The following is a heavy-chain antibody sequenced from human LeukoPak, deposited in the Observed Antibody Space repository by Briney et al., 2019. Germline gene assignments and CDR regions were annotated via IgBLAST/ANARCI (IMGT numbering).Heavy chain of an antibody. D-gene: IGHD5/OR15-5a*01. J-gene: IGHJ4*02. CDR1: GFTFSSYA. V-gene: IGHV3-30-3*01. CDR2: ISYDGSNK. CDR3: ARVIVYYFDY. Sequence: GGSLRLSCAASGFTFSSYAMHWVRQAPGKGLEWVAVISYDGSNKYYADSVKGRFTISRDNSKNTLYLQMNSLRAEDTAVYYCARVIVYYFDYWGQGTLVTVSS.